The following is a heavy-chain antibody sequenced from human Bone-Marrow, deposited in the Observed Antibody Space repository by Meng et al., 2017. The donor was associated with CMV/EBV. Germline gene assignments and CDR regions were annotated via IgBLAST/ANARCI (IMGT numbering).Heavy chain of an antibody. J-gene: IGHJ4*02. V-gene: IGHV3-43*01. CDR1: GFTFDDSN. Sequence: GESLKISCAASGFTFDDSNMHWVRQPPGKGLEWVSFITWDGGSRNYADSVKGRFTISRDNSKNSLFLQMNSLRADDTALYYCVKGGNDFWGRGQGTLVTVSS. CDR2: ITWDGGSR. CDR3: VKGGNDFWG. D-gene: IGHD3/OR15-3a*01.